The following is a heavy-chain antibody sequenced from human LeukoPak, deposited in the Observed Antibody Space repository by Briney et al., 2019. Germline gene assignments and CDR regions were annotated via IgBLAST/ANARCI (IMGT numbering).Heavy chain of an antibody. V-gene: IGHV4-31*03. CDR2: IHPSGIT. CDR3: ARGQDAFKTGY. CDR1: GGSLTIGHYY. Sequence: SQTLSLTCTVSGGSLTIGHYYWTWVRQHPGKGVEWIGYIHPSGITDYNPSLQSRVTMSLDTSQNQCSLKLTSVTAADTAIYYCARGQDAFKTGYWGQGTLVTVSS. D-gene: IGHD5-24*01. J-gene: IGHJ4*02.